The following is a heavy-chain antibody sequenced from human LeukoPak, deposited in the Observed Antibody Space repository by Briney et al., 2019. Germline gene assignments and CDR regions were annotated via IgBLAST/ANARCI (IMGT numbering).Heavy chain of an antibody. J-gene: IGHJ4*02. CDR1: GFTFSNYA. CDR3: ARYSRTTGTTSNFDY. CDR2: ISGSGDKT. V-gene: IGHV3-23*01. D-gene: IGHD1-1*01. Sequence: PGGSLRLSCAASGFTFSNYAMSWVRQAPGKGLEWVSSISGSGDKTYYADSVKGQFTISRDNSKNTLYLQMNSLGAEDTAVYYCARYSRTTGTTSNFDYWGQGTLVTVSS.